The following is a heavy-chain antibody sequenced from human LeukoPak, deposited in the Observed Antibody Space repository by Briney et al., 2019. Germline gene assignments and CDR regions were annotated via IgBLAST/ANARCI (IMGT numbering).Heavy chain of an antibody. D-gene: IGHD6-13*01. J-gene: IGHJ3*02. CDR1: GYTFTAYF. CDR3: ARIRKSNNWYDAFDI. CDR2: INPNSGAT. Sequence: GASVKVSCKASGYTFTAYFIHWVRQAPGQGLEWMGWINPNSGATTFAQKFQGRVTMTRDTSISTAYMDLSRLKSDDTAVYYCARIRKSNNWYDAFDIWGQGTMVTVPS. V-gene: IGHV1-2*02.